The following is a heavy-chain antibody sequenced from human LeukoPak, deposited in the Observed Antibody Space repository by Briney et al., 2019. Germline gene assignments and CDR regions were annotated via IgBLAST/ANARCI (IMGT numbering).Heavy chain of an antibody. V-gene: IGHV3-23*01. D-gene: IGHD5-18*01. CDR3: ARGGYSYGYGGSYQVDY. CDR1: GFTFSSYA. J-gene: IGHJ4*02. Sequence: PGGSLRLSCAASGFTFSSYAMSWVRQAPGKGLERVSAISGSGGSTYYADSVKGRFTISRDNSKNTLYLQMNSLRAEDTAVYYCARGGYSYGYGGSYQVDYWGQGTLVAVSS. CDR2: ISGSGGST.